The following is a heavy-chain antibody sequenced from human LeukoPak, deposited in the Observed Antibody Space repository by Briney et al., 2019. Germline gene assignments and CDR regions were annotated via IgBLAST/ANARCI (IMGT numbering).Heavy chain of an antibody. V-gene: IGHV4-39*07. CDR3: ARRGRYCSSTSCWQYYYYYYYMDV. J-gene: IGHJ6*03. Sequence: SETLSLTCNVSGGSISSGGTYWSWIRQPPGKGLEWIGEINHSGSTNYNPSLKSRVTISVDTSKNQFSLKLSSVTAADTAVYYCARRGRYCSSTSCWQYYYYYYYMDVWGKGTTVTVSS. CDR2: INHSGST. CDR1: GGSISSGGTY. D-gene: IGHD2-2*01.